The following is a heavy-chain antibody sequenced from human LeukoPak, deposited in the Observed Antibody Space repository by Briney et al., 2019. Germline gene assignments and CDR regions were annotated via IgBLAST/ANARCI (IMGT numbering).Heavy chain of an antibody. D-gene: IGHD3-22*01. CDR3: AHSLMPQYYYDSGGYEWVNYFDY. J-gene: IGHJ4*02. Sequence: AGPTLVKPTQTLTLTCTFSGFSLSTSGVGAGWVRQPPGKALEWHALLYWSDDKRYSPSLKSSPTNTKDTSKNPLVLTTTNMDPVDTATYYCAHSLMPQYYYDSGGYEWVNYFDYWGQGILVTVSS. V-gene: IGHV2-5*01. CDR1: GFSLSTSGVG. CDR2: LYWSDDK.